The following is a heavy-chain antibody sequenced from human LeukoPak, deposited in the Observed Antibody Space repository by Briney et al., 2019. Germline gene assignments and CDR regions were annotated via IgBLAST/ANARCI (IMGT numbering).Heavy chain of an antibody. J-gene: IGHJ5*02. V-gene: IGHV3-53*01. CDR1: GLIGSHNY. CDR3: IVFGDSNH. Sequence: GGSLRLSCAASGLIGSHNYVSWVRQAPGKGLEWVSAIHTSGDTCYADSVKGRFTISRDTSKNTLYLQINSLRVEDTAVYYCIVFGDSNHWGQGTLVTVSS. CDR2: IHTSGDT. D-gene: IGHD4-17*01.